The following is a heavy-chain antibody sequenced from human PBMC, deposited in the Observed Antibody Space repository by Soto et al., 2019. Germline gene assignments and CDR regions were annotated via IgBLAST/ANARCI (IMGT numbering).Heavy chain of an antibody. Sequence: SGPTLVNPTETLTLTCTVSGFSLSNARMGVSWIRQPPGKALEWLAHIFSNDEKSYSTSLKSRLTVSKDTSKSQVVLTMTNMDPVDTATYYCARCLYYYDSSGYYPPGYYYGMDVWGQGTTVTVSS. D-gene: IGHD3-22*01. J-gene: IGHJ6*02. CDR2: IFSNDEK. CDR3: ARCLYYYDSSGYYPPGYYYGMDV. V-gene: IGHV2-26*01. CDR1: GFSLSNARMG.